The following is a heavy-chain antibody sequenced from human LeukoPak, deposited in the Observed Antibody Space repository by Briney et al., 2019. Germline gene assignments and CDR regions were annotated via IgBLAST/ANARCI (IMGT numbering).Heavy chain of an antibody. CDR2: FSSGGST. V-gene: IGHV3-23*01. J-gene: IGHJ3*02. D-gene: IGHD2-15*01. CDR3: ARDRGYCSGGSCSRDI. Sequence: GGSLRLSCAASGFTFSNYAMSWVRQAPGKGLEWVSSFSSGGSTYYADSVKGRFTISRDNSKNTLYLQMNSLRAEDTAVYYCARDRGYCSGGSCSRDIWGQGTMVTVSS. CDR1: GFTFSNYA.